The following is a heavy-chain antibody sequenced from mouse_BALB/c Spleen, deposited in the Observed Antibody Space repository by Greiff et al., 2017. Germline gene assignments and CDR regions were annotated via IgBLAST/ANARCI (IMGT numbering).Heavy chain of an antibody. CDR2: IDPANGNT. J-gene: IGHJ2*01. Sequence: EVQRVESGAELVKPGASVKLSCTASGFNIKDTYMHWVKQRPEQGLEWIGRIDPANGNTKYDPKFQGKATITADTSSNTAYLQLSSLTSEDTAVYYCARTYVDYFDYWGQGTTLTVSS. D-gene: IGHD5-1*01. CDR3: ARTYVDYFDY. V-gene: IGHV14-3*02. CDR1: GFNIKDTY.